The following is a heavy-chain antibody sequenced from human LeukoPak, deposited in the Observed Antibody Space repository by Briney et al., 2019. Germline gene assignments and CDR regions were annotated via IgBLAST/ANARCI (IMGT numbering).Heavy chain of an antibody. D-gene: IGHD7-27*01. Sequence: PGGSLRLSCVASGFTFVHFSMHWVRQAPGKGLEWVAFVSGEQTDKYYADSVKGRFTISRDNSGNTLFLEMNSLRPDDTAVYYCARDQPGTYTMSSTWGQGTLVTVSS. V-gene: IGHV3-30*04. J-gene: IGHJ5*02. CDR3: ARDQPGTYTMSST. CDR2: VSGEQTDK. CDR1: GFTFVHFS.